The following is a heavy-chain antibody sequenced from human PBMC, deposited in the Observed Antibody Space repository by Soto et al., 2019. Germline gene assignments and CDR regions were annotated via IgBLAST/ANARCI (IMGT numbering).Heavy chain of an antibody. Sequence: EGRLVESGGGLAESGRSLRLSCTGCGFDFANYALTWIRQAPGKGLEWVGFIRGETNGGTADYAASLKGRITISRDDSKSIAYLEINSLQTEDTAVYYCTRYYYESSGYYVYWGQGTLVTVSS. CDR3: TRYYYESSGYYVY. D-gene: IGHD3-22*01. J-gene: IGHJ4*02. CDR2: IRGETNGGTA. V-gene: IGHV3-49*03. CDR1: GFDFANYA.